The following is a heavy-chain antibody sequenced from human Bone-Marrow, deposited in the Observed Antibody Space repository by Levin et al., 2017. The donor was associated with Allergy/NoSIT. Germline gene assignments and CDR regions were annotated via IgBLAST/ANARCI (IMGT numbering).Heavy chain of an antibody. CDR3: GSSGVINPYGLDV. V-gene: IGHV5-10-1*01. CDR2: IDPSDSYI. J-gene: IGHJ6*02. D-gene: IGHD3-22*01. Sequence: PGGSLRLSCQGSGYSFTSHWFTWVRQMPGKGLEWMGNIDPSDSYINYNPSFQGHVTISVDKSISTAYLQWNSLKASDTATYYCGSSGVINPYGLDVWGQGTMVTVSS. CDR1: GYSFTSHW.